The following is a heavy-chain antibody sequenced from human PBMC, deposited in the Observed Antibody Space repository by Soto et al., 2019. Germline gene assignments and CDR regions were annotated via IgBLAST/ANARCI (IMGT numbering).Heavy chain of an antibody. CDR1: GYSIRSGYF. Sequence: PSETLSLTCAVSGYSIRSGYFWGWIRQPPGKGLEWIGSMYHSGITYYNLSLKSRVTISVDTSKNQLSLKLSSATAADTAVYFCARTYCTTTACQAHGIDVWGQGTTVTVSS. J-gene: IGHJ6*02. D-gene: IGHD4-4*01. CDR2: MYHSGIT. V-gene: IGHV4-38-2*01. CDR3: ARTYCTTTACQAHGIDV.